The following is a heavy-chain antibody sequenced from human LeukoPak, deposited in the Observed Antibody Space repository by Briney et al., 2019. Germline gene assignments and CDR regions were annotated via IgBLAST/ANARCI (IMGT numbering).Heavy chain of an antibody. J-gene: IGHJ4*02. CDR2: IWYDGSNK. CDR1: GFTFSDYA. Sequence: PGGSLRLSCAVSGFTFSDYAMSWVRQAPGKGLEWVAVIWYDGSNKYYADSVKGRFTISRDNSKNTLYLQMNSLRAEDTAVYYCARERQKHYYFDYWGQGTLVTVSS. CDR3: ARERQKHYYFDY. V-gene: IGHV3-33*08.